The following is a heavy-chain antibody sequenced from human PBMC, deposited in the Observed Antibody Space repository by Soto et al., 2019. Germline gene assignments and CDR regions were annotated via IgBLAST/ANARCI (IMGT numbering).Heavy chain of an antibody. V-gene: IGHV1-69*01. CDR2: IIPIFGTA. D-gene: IGHD2-15*01. CDR3: ARDRGDCSGGSCYSCDY. Sequence: QVQLVQSGAEVKKPGSSVKVSCKASGGTFSSYAISWVRQAPGQGLEWMGGIIPIFGTANYAQKFQGRVTITADESTSTDYMELSSLRSEDTAVYYCARDRGDCSGGSCYSCDYWGQGTLVTVSS. J-gene: IGHJ4*02. CDR1: GGTFSSYA.